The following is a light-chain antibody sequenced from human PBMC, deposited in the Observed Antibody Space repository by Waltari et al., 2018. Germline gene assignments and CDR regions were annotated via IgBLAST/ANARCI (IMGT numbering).Light chain of an antibody. CDR2: GAS. J-gene: IGKJ1*01. Sequence: EIVMTPSPATLSVSPGDRVTLSCRASQSVSSNLAWYQQKPGQAPRLLIYGASTRATGIPARFSGSGSGTEFTLTISSLQSEDFAVYYCQQYHKWPPWTFGQGTKVEIK. V-gene: IGKV3-15*01. CDR1: QSVSSN. CDR3: QQYHKWPPWT.